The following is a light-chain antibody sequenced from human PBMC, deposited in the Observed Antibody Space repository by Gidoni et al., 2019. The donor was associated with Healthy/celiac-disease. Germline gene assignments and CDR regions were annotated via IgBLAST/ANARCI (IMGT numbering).Light chain of an antibody. CDR1: QRVSST. Sequence: EIVMTQSPATLSVSPGERSTLSCRASQRVSSTLAWYQQKPVQAPRLLIYGASTRATGIPARFSGSGSGTEFTLTISSLQSEDFAVYYCQQYNNWPPLTFSGGTKVEIK. CDR2: GAS. CDR3: QQYNNWPPLT. V-gene: IGKV3-15*01. J-gene: IGKJ4*01.